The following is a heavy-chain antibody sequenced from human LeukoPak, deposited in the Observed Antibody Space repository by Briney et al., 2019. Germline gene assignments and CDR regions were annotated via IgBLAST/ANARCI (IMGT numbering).Heavy chain of an antibody. V-gene: IGHV3-30*04. CDR3: ATYRQVLLPFES. Sequence: GGSLRLSCAASGFTFSSYTMHWVRQAPGKGLEWVAVISYDGSNKYYVDSVKGRFTISRDNSKNTLDLQMNSLRAEDTAIYYCATYRQVLLPFESWGQGTLVTVSS. CDR2: ISYDGSNK. J-gene: IGHJ4*02. CDR1: GFTFSSYT. D-gene: IGHD2-8*02.